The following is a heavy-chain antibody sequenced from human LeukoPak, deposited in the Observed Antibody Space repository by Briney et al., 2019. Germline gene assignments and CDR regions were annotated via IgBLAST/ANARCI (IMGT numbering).Heavy chain of an antibody. CDR1: GYTFSDYY. J-gene: IGHJ4*02. V-gene: IGHV1-2*02. Sequence: GASVKVSCKASGYTFSDYYMHWVRQAPGQGLEWMGWINPNSGATNYAQRFQGRVTMTRDTSISTVYMELRSDDTAVYYCARVREMVKPDFDYWGQGTLVTVSS. CDR3: ARVREMVKPDFDY. CDR2: INPNSGAT. D-gene: IGHD5-18*01.